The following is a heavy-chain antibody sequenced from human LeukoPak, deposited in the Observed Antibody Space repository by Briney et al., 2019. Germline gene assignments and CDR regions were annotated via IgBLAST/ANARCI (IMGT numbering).Heavy chain of an antibody. CDR2: IYYSGST. J-gene: IGHJ4*02. D-gene: IGHD3-10*01. Sequence: SETLSLTCTVSGGSISSADYYWSWIRQPPGKGLEWIGYIYYSGSTYYNPSLKSRVTLSVDTSNNQFSLRLSSVTAADTAVYYCARARVTNPFDYWGQGTLVTVSS. CDR1: GGSISSADYY. V-gene: IGHV4-30-4*08. CDR3: ARARVTNPFDY.